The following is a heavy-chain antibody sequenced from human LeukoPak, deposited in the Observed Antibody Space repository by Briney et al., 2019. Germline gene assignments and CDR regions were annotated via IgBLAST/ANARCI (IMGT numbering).Heavy chain of an antibody. CDR2: ISGSGGST. J-gene: IGHJ5*02. Sequence: GGSLRLSCAASGLTCSSYAMSWVRQAPGKGLEWVSAISGSGGSTYYADSVKGRFTISRDDAKDSLYLQMNSLRAEDTAVYYCARDKGSDGIDLWGQGTLVTVSS. CDR3: ARDKGSDGIDL. CDR1: GLTCSSYA. D-gene: IGHD3-10*01. V-gene: IGHV3-23*01.